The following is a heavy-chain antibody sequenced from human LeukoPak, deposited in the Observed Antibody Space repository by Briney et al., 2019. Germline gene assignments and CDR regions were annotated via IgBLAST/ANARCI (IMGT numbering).Heavy chain of an antibody. CDR2: INPNSGGT. D-gene: IGHD1-26*01. CDR3: ARDASKREVNWFDP. CDR1: GCTFTGYY. J-gene: IGHJ5*02. Sequence: ASVKVSCKASGCTFTGYYMHWVRQAPGQGLEWMGWINPNSGGTNYAQKFQGRVTMTRDTSISTAYMELSRLRSDDTAVYYCARDASKREVNWFDPWGQGTLVTVSS. V-gene: IGHV1-2*02.